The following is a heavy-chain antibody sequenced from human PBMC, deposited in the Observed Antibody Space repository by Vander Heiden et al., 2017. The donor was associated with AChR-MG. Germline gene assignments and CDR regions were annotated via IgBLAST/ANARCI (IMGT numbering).Heavy chain of an antibody. CDR1: GFTFSSYS. V-gene: IGHV3-48*02. D-gene: IGHD3-10*01. CDR3: ASFYGSGSYYILGDYYYGMDV. CDR2: ISSSSSTI. J-gene: IGHJ6*02. Sequence: EVQLVESGGGLVQPGGSLRLSCAASGFTFSSYSMNWVRQAPGKGLEWVSYISSSSSTIYYADSVKGRFTISRDNAKNSLYLQMNSLRDEDTAVYYCASFYGSGSYYILGDYYYGMDVWGQGTTVTVSS.